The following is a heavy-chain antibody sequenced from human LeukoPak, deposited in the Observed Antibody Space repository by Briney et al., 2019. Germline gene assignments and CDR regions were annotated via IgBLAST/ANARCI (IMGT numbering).Heavy chain of an antibody. CDR1: GGTFSSYA. CDR3: ARDLLGYCSSISCSNYYYYYMDV. CDR2: IIPIFGTA. J-gene: IGHJ6*03. V-gene: IGHV1-69*05. D-gene: IGHD2-2*03. Sequence: SVKVSCKASGGTFSSYAISWVRQAPGQGLEWMGGIIPIFGTANYAQNFQGRVTITTDESTSTAYMELSSLRPEDTPVYYCARDLLGYCSSISCSNYYYYYMDVWGKGTTVTVSS.